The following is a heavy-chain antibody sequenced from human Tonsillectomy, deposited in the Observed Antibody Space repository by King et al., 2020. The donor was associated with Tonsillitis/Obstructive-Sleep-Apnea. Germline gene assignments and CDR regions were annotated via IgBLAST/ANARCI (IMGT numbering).Heavy chain of an antibody. V-gene: IGHV3-7*04. D-gene: IGHD4-17*01. CDR3: ARDRANYGDQRLWAAFDI. J-gene: IGHJ3*02. CDR2: IKEDGNEK. Sequence: VQLVESGGGLVQPGESLRLSCAASGFSFRSYWMTWVRQAPGKGLEWVANIKEDGNEKYYVDSVKGRFTITRDNAKNSLYLQMNSLRAEDTAVYYCARDRANYGDQRLWAAFDIWGQGTMVTVSS. CDR1: GFSFRSYW.